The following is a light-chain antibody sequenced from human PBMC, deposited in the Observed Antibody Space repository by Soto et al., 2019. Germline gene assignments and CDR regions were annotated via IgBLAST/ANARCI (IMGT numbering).Light chain of an antibody. Sequence: QSVLTQPASVSGSPGQSITISCTGTSDNVGAYTYVSWYQQHPGKAPKLMIFEVSDRPSGVSNRFSGSKSGNTASLTISGLQAEDEADYYCSSYTTSNTLVFGGGTKVTVL. CDR1: SDNVGAYTY. CDR3: SSYTTSNTLV. J-gene: IGLJ2*01. CDR2: EVS. V-gene: IGLV2-14*01.